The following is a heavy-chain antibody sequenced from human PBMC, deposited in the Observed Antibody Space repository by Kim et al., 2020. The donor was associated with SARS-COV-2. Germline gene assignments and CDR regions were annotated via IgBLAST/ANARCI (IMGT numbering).Heavy chain of an antibody. CDR1: GFTFSDYQ. V-gene: IGHV3-11*01. D-gene: IGHD3-16*01. CDR3: VRGSHWGGDY. J-gene: IGHJ4*02. Sequence: GGSLRLSCAASGFTFSDYQMSWIRQGPGKGLEWISYITSSGSVIYSADSVRGQFTISRGNARNLLFLQMNSLRVEDTAVYYCVRGSHWGGDYWGQGTLVTVSS. CDR2: ITSSGSVI.